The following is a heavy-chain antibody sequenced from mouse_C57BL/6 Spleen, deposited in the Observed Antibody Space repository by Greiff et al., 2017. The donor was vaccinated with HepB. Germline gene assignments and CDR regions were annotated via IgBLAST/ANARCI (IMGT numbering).Heavy chain of an antibody. D-gene: IGHD2-4*01. J-gene: IGHJ4*01. CDR2: INPNNGGT. Sequence: VQLQQSGPELVKPGASVKISCKASGYTFTDYYMNWVKQSHGKSLEWIGDINPNNGGTSYNQKFKGKATLTVDKSSSTAYMELRSLTSEDSAVYYCARVGADYDGAMDYWGQGTSVTVSS. V-gene: IGHV1-26*01. CDR1: GYTFTDYY. CDR3: ARVGADYDGAMDY.